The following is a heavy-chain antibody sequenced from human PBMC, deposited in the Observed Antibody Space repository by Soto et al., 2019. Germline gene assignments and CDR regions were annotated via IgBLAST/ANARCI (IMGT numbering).Heavy chain of an antibody. CDR2: IYYSGST. J-gene: IGHJ4*01. CDR1: GVSISSSSYY. CDR3: ARHSRFGEIVFY. D-gene: IGHD3-10*02. Sequence: PSETLSITCTVSGVSISSSSYYWGWIRQPPGKGLEWIGSIYYSGSTYYNPSLKSRVTISVDTSKNQFSLKLSSVTAADTAVYYCARHSRFGEIVFYWGQGTLVTVSS. V-gene: IGHV4-39*01.